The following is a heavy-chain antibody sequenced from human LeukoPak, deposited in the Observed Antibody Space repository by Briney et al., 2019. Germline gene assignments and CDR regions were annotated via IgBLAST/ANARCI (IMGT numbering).Heavy chain of an antibody. Sequence: SDTLSLTCAVSGYSISSGLWWGWIRQPPGKGLEWIGYIYYSGSTYYNPSLKSRVTISVDTSKNQFSLKLSSVTAADTAVYYCAGFMITFGGVIAPWGQVTLVTVSS. V-gene: IGHV4-28*01. J-gene: IGHJ5*02. CDR3: AGFMITFGGVIAP. CDR1: GYSISSGLW. D-gene: IGHD3-16*01. CDR2: IYYSGST.